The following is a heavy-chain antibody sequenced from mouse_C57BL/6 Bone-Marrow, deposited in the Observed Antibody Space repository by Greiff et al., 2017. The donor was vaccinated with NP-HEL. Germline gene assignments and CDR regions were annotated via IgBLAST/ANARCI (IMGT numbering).Heavy chain of an antibody. CDR1: GVDFSRYW. Sequence: ATGGVDFSRYWMSWVRRAPGKGLEWIGEINPDSSTINYAPSLKDKFIISRDNAKNTLYLQMSKVRSEDTALYYCASLYDYDWGQGTLVTVSA. CDR3: ASLYDYD. V-gene: IGHV4-1*01. D-gene: IGHD2-4*01. CDR2: INPDSSTI. J-gene: IGHJ3*01.